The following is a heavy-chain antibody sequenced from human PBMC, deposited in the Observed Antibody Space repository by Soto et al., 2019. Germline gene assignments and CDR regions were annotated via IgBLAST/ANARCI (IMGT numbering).Heavy chain of an antibody. D-gene: IGHD3-22*01. J-gene: IGHJ4*02. CDR2: IIPILGIA. Sequence: QVQLVQSGAEVKKPGSSVKVSCRASGGTFSSYTISWVRQAPGQGLEWMGRIIPILGIANYAQKFQSRVTMTADKSTSTAYMGLRSRRSEDTAVYYCARDPGATMIGGDYWGQGTLVTVSS. CDR1: GGTFSSYT. CDR3: ARDPGATMIGGDY. V-gene: IGHV1-69*02.